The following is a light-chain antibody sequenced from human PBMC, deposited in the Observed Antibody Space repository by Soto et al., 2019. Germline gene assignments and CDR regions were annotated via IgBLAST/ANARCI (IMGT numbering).Light chain of an antibody. V-gene: IGLV2-14*01. J-gene: IGLJ1*01. CDR2: EVS. CDR1: SSDVGGYNY. CDR3: RSYTGSSTHV. Sequence: QSALTQPASVSGSPGQSITISCTGTSSDVGGYNYVSWYQHHPGKAPKLMIYEVSNRPSGVSNRFSGSKSGNTASLTISGLQAEDEAAYYCRSYTGSSTHVFGTGTKLTVL.